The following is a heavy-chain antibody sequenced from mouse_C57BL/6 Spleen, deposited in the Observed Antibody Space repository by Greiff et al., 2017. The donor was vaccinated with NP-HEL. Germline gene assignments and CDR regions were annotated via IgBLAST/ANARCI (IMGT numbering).Heavy chain of an antibody. J-gene: IGHJ4*01. D-gene: IGHD2-4*01. Sequence: EVQRVESGGGLVQPKGSLKLSCAASGFSFNTYAMNWVRQAPGKGLEWVARIRSKSNNYATYYADSVKDRFTISRDDSESMLYLQMNNLKTEDTAMYYCVIYYDYERAMDYWGQGTSVTVSS. CDR3: VIYYDYERAMDY. CDR2: IRSKSNNYAT. V-gene: IGHV10-1*01. CDR1: GFSFNTYA.